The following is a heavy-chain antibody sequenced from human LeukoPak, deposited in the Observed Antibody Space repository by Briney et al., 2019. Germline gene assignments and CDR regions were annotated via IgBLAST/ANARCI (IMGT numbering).Heavy chain of an antibody. CDR1: GFTFDDYG. Sequence: PGGSLRLSCAASGFTFDDYGMSWVRQAPGQGLEWVSGINWNGGSTGYADSVKGRFTISRDNAKNFLYLQLSTLRVEDTAVYYCARDRPTGRSRGVVVQWGQGTLVTVSS. D-gene: IGHD2-15*01. CDR2: INWNGGST. V-gene: IGHV3-20*04. CDR3: ARDRPTGRSRGVVVQ. J-gene: IGHJ4*02.